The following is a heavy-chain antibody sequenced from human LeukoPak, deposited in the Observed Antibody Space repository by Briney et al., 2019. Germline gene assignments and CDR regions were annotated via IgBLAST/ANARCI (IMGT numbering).Heavy chain of an antibody. Sequence: PSETLSLTCTVSGGSISSSSYYWGWIRQPPGKGLEWIGSISYSGYTYYNPSLNGRLTISLDTSKNQFSLKLTSVTATDTAVYYCARPYCNSTTCNKFDAFDIWGQGTMVTVSS. J-gene: IGHJ3*02. CDR1: GGSISSSSYY. CDR2: ISYSGYT. V-gene: IGHV4-39*01. D-gene: IGHD2-2*01. CDR3: ARPYCNSTTCNKFDAFDI.